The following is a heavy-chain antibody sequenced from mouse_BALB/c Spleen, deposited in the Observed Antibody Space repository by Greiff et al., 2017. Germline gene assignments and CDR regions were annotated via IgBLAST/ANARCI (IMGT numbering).Heavy chain of an antibody. CDR2: INSNGGST. Sequence: DVMLVESGGDLVKPGGSLKLSCAASGFTFSSYGMSWVRQTPDKRLELVATINSNGGSTYYPDSVKGRFTISRDNAKNTLYLQMSSLKSEDTAMYYCARDFYYAMDYWGQGTSVTVSS. J-gene: IGHJ4*01. V-gene: IGHV5-6-3*01. CDR1: GFTFSSYG. CDR3: ARDFYYAMDY.